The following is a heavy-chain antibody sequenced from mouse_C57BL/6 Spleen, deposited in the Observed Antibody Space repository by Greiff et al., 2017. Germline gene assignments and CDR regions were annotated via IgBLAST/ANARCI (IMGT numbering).Heavy chain of an antibody. J-gene: IGHJ2*01. V-gene: IGHV5-6*02. CDR1: GFTFSSYG. CDR3: ARLNYFDY. CDR2: ISSGGSYT. Sequence: EVTVEDSGGDLVKPGGSLKLSCAASGFTFSSYGMSWFRQTPDMRLEWVATISSGGSYTYYPDSVKGRFTISRDNAKNTLYLQMSSLKSEDTAMFYCARLNYFDYWGQGTTLTVSS.